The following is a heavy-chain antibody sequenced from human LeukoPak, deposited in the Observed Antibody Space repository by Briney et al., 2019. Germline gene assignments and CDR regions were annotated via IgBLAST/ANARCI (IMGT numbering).Heavy chain of an antibody. CDR2: ISGSGGST. Sequence: GGSLRLSWAASGFTFSRYAMSWVRQAPGKGLEWVSTISGSGGSTYYADSVKGRFTISRDNSKNTLYLQMNSLRAEDTAVYYCAIDVKTGGYNAMDVWGQGTTVTVSS. CDR1: GFTFSRYA. D-gene: IGHD1-14*01. V-gene: IGHV3-23*01. CDR3: AIDVKTGGYNAMDV. J-gene: IGHJ6*02.